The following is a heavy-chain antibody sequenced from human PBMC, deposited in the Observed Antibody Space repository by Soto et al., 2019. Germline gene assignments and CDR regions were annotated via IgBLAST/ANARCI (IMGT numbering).Heavy chain of an antibody. CDR2: MNPNSGNT. J-gene: IGHJ6*02. Sequence: ASVNVSYKDCGYTCPSYDINLVLQATGQGVECRVWMNPNSGNTGYAQKFQGRVTMTRNTSIRTAYMELSSLRSEDTAVYYCARSKYCGGDCGYDYYGMDVWGQGTTVTVSS. D-gene: IGHD2-21*02. V-gene: IGHV1-8*01. CDR3: ARSKYCGGDCGYDYYGMDV. CDR1: GYTCPSYD.